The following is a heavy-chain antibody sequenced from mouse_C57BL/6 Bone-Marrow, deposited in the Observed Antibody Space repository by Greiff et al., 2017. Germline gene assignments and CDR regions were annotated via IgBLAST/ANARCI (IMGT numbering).Heavy chain of an antibody. J-gene: IGHJ4*01. CDR3: ARCGNYCGAMDY. V-gene: IGHV1-82*01. D-gene: IGHD2-1*01. Sequence: VQLQESGPELVKPGASVKISCKASGYAFSSSWMNWVKQRPGKGLEWIGRIYPGDGDTNYNGKFKGKATLTADKSSSTAYMQLSSLTSEDSAVYFCARCGNYCGAMDYGGQGTSVTVSS. CDR1: GYAFSSSW. CDR2: IYPGDGDT.